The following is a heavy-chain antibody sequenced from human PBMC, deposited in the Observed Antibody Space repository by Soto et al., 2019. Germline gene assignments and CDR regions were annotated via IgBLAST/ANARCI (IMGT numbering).Heavy chain of an antibody. V-gene: IGHV1-18*01. D-gene: IGHD5-12*01. J-gene: IGHJ4*02. CDR3: ARGVATITYFDY. Sequence: ASVKVSCKASGYTFTSYDINWVRQAPGQGLEWMGWISAYNGNTNYAQKLQGRVTMTTDTSTSTAYMELRSLRSDDTAVYYCARGVATITYFDYWGQGTLVTVSS. CDR1: GYTFTSYD. CDR2: ISAYNGNT.